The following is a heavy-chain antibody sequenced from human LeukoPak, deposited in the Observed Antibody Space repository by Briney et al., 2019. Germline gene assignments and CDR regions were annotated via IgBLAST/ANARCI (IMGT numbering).Heavy chain of an antibody. J-gene: IGHJ3*02. CDR3: VCPMGYKRNITMIDLDAFDI. CDR2: INPNSGGT. D-gene: IGHD3-22*01. CDR1: GYTFTGYY. Sequence: ASVKVSCKASGYTFTGYYMHWVRQAPGQGLEWMGRINPNSGGTNYAQKFQGRVTMTRDTSISTAYMELSRLRSDDTAVYYCVCPMGYKRNITMIDLDAFDIWGQGTMVTVSS. V-gene: IGHV1-2*06.